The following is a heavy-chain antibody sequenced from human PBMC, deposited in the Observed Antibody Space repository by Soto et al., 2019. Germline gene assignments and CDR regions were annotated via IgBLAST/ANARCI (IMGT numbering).Heavy chain of an antibody. CDR2: INRDGSKK. Sequence: EVHLEESGGDLVQPGGSLRLSCAASGFTLSAYWMTWVRQAPGKGLELVANINRDGSKKSYLDSVRGRFTISRDNVGNSCYLQMDSLRADDTALYYCARDVSPGSSSLYLDAFDIWGQGTMVTVSS. D-gene: IGHD6-13*01. J-gene: IGHJ3*02. V-gene: IGHV3-7*05. CDR3: ARDVSPGSSSLYLDAFDI. CDR1: GFTLSAYW.